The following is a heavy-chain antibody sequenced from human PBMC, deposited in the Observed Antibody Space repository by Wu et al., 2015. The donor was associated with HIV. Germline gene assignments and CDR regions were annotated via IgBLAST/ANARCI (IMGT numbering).Heavy chain of an antibody. V-gene: IGHV1-18*01. Sequence: QVRLVQSGVEVKKPGASVKVSCKTYGYTFSNSGVSWIRQAPGQGLEYMGWIMGDSGSTNYAQRFQGRVTMTIDTSTNTGYLELGSLRSGDTAVYYCGRVWGCGFTTCYWXVDVVGPRDHGHRLV. CDR1: GYTFSNSG. J-gene: IGHJ6*02. CDR2: IMGDSGST. CDR3: GRVWGCGFTTCYWXVDV. D-gene: IGHD2-21*01.